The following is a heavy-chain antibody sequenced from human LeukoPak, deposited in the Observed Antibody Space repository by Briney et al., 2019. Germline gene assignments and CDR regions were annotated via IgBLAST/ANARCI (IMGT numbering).Heavy chain of an antibody. V-gene: IGHV3-23*01. CDR2: ITGNGRGT. Sequence: GGSLRLSCAASGFTLSRYAMIWVRQAPEKGLEWVSAITGNGRGTYYADSVKGRFTISRDNSKNTLYLQMNTLRAEDTAVYYCAKDPNGDYIGAFDFWGQGTKVTVSS. J-gene: IGHJ3*01. CDR1: GFTLSRYA. CDR3: AKDPNGDYIGAFDF. D-gene: IGHD4-17*01.